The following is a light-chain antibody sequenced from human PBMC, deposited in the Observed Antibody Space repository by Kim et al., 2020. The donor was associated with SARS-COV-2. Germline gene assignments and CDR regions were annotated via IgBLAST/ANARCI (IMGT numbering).Light chain of an antibody. J-gene: IGLJ3*02. CDR3: HSYAGNNVWV. V-gene: IGLV2-8*01. Sequence: QSALTQPPSASGSPGQSVTISCTGTSSDVGNYNSVSWYQQHPGKAPKLLIYEVINRPSGIPDRFSASKSGNTASLTVSGLQTEDEADYYCHSYAGNNVWVFGGGTKVTVL. CDR1: SSDVGNYNS. CDR2: EVI.